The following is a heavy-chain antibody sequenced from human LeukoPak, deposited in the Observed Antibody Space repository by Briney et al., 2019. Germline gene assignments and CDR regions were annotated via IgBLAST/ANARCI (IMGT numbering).Heavy chain of an antibody. CDR1: GLPFSPLW. CDR3: ARDLINGMAPASL. V-gene: IGHV3-74*01. D-gene: IGHD2-8*01. J-gene: IGHJ4*02. CDR2: MNPDGSGT. Sequence: GGSLTLLCAASGLPFSPLWEQWVRHPPGYGLAWLPCMNPDGSGTNYADSVKGRVTISRDNARNTLYLQMNSLRADDTGVYYCARDLINGMAPASLWGQGNLVTVSS.